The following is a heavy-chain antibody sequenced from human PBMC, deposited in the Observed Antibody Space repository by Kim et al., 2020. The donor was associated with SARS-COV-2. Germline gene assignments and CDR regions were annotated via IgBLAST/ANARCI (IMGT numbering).Heavy chain of an antibody. V-gene: IGHV4-34*01. D-gene: IGHD2-2*01. CDR3: ASTGGPNKSEYQLLFRGGYYYGMDV. Sequence: SETLSLTCAVYGGSFSGYYWSWIRQPPGKGLEWIGEINHSGSTNYNPSLKSRVTISVDTSKNQFSLKLSSVTAADTAVYYCASTGGPNKSEYQLLFRGGYYYGMDVWGQGTTVTVSS. J-gene: IGHJ6*02. CDR2: INHSGST. CDR1: GGSFSGYY.